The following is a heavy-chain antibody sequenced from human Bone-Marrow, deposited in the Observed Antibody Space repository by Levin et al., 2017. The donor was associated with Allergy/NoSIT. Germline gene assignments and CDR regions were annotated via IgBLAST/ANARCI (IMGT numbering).Heavy chain of an antibody. CDR1: GFTFGDYA. Sequence: GESLKISCTASGFTFGDYAMSWFRQAPGKGLEWVGFIRSKAYGGTTEYAASVKGRFTISRDDSKSIAYLQMNSLKTEDTAVYYCTRDQRYSSGWYPYYYDYGMDGWGQGTTVTVSS. V-gene: IGHV3-49*03. CDR2: IRSKAYGGTT. D-gene: IGHD6-19*01. J-gene: IGHJ6*02. CDR3: TRDQRYSSGWYPYYYDYGMDG.